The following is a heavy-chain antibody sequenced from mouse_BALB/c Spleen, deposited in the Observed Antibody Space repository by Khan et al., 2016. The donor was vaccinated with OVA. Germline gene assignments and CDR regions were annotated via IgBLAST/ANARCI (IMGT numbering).Heavy chain of an antibody. D-gene: IGHD2-4*01. CDR3: ARRGYDYGRGALFAY. J-gene: IGHJ3*01. CDR2: IWSAGST. V-gene: IGHV2-2*02. CDR1: GFSLSNYS. Sequence: VQLQESGPGLVQPSQSLSITCTVSGFSLSNYSVHWVRQSPGKGLEWLGVIWSAGSTDYNAAFISRLTISKDNSRSQVFFKMNSLQPNDTAIYYWARRGYDYGRGALFAYWGQGTLVTVSA.